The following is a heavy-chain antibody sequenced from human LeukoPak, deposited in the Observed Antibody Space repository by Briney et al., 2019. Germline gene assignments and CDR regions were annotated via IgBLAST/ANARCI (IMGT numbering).Heavy chain of an antibody. CDR1: GYTFTSYD. D-gene: IGHD6-13*01. Sequence: GASVKVSCKASGYTFTSYDINWVRQATGQGLEWMGWMNPNSGNTGYAQKFQGRVTMTRNTSISTAYMELSSLRSEDTAVYYCAREGSWSSYYYYGMDVWGQGTTVTVSS. V-gene: IGHV1-8*01. CDR2: MNPNSGNT. J-gene: IGHJ6*02. CDR3: AREGSWSSYYYYGMDV.